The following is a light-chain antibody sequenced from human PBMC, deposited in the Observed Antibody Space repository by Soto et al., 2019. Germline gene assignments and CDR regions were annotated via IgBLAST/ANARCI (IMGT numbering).Light chain of an antibody. J-gene: IGKJ1*01. Sequence: EIVMTQSTATLSVSPGERATLSCRASQSVRSNLAWYQQKPGQAPRLLIYGASTRATGIPARFSGSGSGTAFTLTISSQESEEFAVYYCQQYNNWGTFGQGTKVE. V-gene: IGKV3-15*01. CDR3: QQYNNWGT. CDR1: QSVRSN. CDR2: GAS.